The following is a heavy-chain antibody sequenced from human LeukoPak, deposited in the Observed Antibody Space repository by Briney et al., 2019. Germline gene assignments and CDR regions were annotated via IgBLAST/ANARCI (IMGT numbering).Heavy chain of an antibody. J-gene: IGHJ4*02. CDR1: GGSISSDY. V-gene: IGHV4-59*01. Sequence: SETLSLTCTVSGGSISSDYWSWIRQPPGKGLEWIGYIYYSGDTNYNPSLKSRVTISVDTSKNQFSLKLSSVTAADTAVYYCARRGYSYGLVDYWGQGTLVTVSS. CDR3: ARRGYSYGLVDY. CDR2: IYYSGDT. D-gene: IGHD5-18*01.